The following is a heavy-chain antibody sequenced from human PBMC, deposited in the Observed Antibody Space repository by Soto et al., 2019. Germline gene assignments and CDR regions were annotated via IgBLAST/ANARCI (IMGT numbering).Heavy chain of an antibody. CDR3: ASRIRYSSGWYNFDY. CDR1: GFTVSSNY. Sequence: EVQLVESGGGLVQPGGSLRLSCAASGFTVSSNYMSWVRQAPGKGLELVSVIYSGGSTYYADSVKGRFTISRHNSKNTLYLQMNSLIAEDTAVYYCASRIRYSSGWYNFDYWVQGALVTVSS. V-gene: IGHV3-53*04. D-gene: IGHD6-19*01. J-gene: IGHJ4*02. CDR2: IYSGGST.